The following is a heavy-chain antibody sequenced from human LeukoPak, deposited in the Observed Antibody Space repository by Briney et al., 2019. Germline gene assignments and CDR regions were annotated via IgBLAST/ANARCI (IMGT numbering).Heavy chain of an antibody. CDR2: ISSGSNYI. V-gene: IGHV3-21*06. J-gene: IGHJ6*02. D-gene: IGHD6-6*01. CDR1: GFTFSSYS. CDR3: ARDKAQDSVYYGMDV. Sequence: GGSLRLSCAAFGFTFSSYSMVWVRQAPGKGLEWVSSISSGSNYIYYADSVKGRFTISRDNARTSSYLQMNSLRAEDTAVYYCARDKAQDSVYYGMDVWGQGTTVTVSS.